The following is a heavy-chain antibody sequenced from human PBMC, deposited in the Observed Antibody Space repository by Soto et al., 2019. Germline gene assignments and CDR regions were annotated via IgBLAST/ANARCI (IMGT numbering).Heavy chain of an antibody. D-gene: IGHD3-10*01. CDR2: TYYRSKWYN. CDR1: GDSVSSNSAA. V-gene: IGHV6-1*01. CDR3: ARFLYYYGSGSYYSLHYFDY. Sequence: SQTLSLTCAISGDSVSSNSAAWNWIRQSPSRGLEWLGRTYYRSKWYNDYAVSVKSRITINPDTSKNQFPLQLNSVTPEDTAVYYCARFLYYYGSGSYYSLHYFDYWGQGTLVTVSS. J-gene: IGHJ4*02.